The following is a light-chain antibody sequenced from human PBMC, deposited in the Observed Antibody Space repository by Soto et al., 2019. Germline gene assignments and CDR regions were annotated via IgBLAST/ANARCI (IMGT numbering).Light chain of an antibody. CDR3: QQRSNWPPLT. Sequence: EIVLTQSPATLSLSPGERATLSCRASQSVGNYLTWYQQKPGQAPRLLIYDASNSATGIPARFSGSGSETDFTLNISSLEPEDFAVYYCQQRSNWPPLTFGGGTKVEIK. J-gene: IGKJ4*01. CDR2: DAS. CDR1: QSVGNY. V-gene: IGKV3-11*01.